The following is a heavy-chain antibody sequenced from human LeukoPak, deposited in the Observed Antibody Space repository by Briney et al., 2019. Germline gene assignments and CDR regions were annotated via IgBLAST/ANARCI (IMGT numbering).Heavy chain of an antibody. V-gene: IGHV1-69*13. CDR2: IIPIFGTA. CDR1: GGTFSSYA. Sequence: SVKVSCTASGGTFSSYAISWVRQAPGQGLEWMGGIIPIFGTANYAQKFQGRVTITADESTSTAYMELSSLRSEDTAVYYCTRWDTAMAVFDYWGQGTLVTVSS. J-gene: IGHJ4*02. D-gene: IGHD5-18*01. CDR3: TRWDTAMAVFDY.